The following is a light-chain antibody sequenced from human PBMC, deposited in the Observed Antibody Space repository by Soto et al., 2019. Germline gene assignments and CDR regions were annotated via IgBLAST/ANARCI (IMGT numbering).Light chain of an antibody. CDR3: HQYGSSPLT. CDR2: DVS. Sequence: EIVLTQSPGTLSLSPGEGATLSCRASQSVSSSLLAWFQQKPGQAPRHLIHDVSRRATGIPDRFSGSGSGTNFTLSFSRREPEDFAVYYCHQYGSSPLTFGQGTKLEIK. CDR1: QSVSSSL. V-gene: IGKV3-20*01. J-gene: IGKJ2*01.